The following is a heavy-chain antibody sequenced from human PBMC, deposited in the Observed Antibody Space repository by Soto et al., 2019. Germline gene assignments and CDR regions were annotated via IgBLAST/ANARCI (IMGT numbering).Heavy chain of an antibody. J-gene: IGHJ4*02. V-gene: IGHV1-69*01. CDR1: GGTFSSYA. CDR3: AREEPYYYDSSGYYSNY. Sequence: QVQLVQSGAEVKKPGSSVKVSCKASGGTFSSYAISWVRQAPGQGLEWMGGIIPIFGTANYAQKFQGRVTITADESTSTAYMELSSLRSEETAVYYCAREEPYYYDSSGYYSNYWGQGTLVTVSS. D-gene: IGHD3-22*01. CDR2: IIPIFGTA.